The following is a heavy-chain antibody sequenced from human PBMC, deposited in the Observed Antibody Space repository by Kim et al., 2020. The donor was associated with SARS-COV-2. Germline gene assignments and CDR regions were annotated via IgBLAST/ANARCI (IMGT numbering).Heavy chain of an antibody. Sequence: SETLSLTCAVYGGSFSGYYWSWIRQPPGKGLEWIGEINHSGSTNYNPSLKSRVTISVDTSKNQFSLKLSSVTAADTAVYYCARERTVTTFYYCYSMDVWGKGTTVTVSS. D-gene: IGHD4-17*01. CDR3: ARERTVTTFYYCYSMDV. CDR2: INHSGST. J-gene: IGHJ6*03. V-gene: IGHV4-34*01. CDR1: GGSFSGYY.